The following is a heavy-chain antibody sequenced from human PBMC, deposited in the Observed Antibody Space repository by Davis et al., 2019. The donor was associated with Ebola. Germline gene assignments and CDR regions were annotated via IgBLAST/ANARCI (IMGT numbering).Heavy chain of an antibody. CDR3: ARQFRELYNGAFDI. Sequence: GGSLRLSCAASGFTVSSNYMSWVRQAPGKGLEWVANIKQDGSEKYYVDSVKGRFTISRDNAKNSLYLQMNSLRAEDTALYHCARQFRELYNGAFDIWGQGTMVTVSS. D-gene: IGHD3-10*01. V-gene: IGHV3-7*03. J-gene: IGHJ3*02. CDR1: GFTVSSNY. CDR2: IKQDGSEK.